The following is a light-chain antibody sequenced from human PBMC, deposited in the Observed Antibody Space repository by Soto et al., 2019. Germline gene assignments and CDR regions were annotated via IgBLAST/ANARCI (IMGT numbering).Light chain of an antibody. J-gene: IGLJ3*02. CDR3: ILYIGSGIWV. CDR1: SGSVTTDYH. Sequence: QTVVTQEPSFSVSARGTATLTCALSSGSVTTDYHPTWYQQRPGQSPRTLIFSTDTRSSGVPDRFSGSILGNKAALTITGAQADDESDYYCILYIGSGIWVFGGGTKLTVL. V-gene: IGLV8-61*01. CDR2: STD.